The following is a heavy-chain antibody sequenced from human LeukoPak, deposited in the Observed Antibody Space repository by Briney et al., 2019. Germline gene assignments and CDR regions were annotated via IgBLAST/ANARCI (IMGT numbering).Heavy chain of an antibody. J-gene: IGHJ4*02. CDR1: GFTFSSYW. V-gene: IGHV3-74*01. D-gene: IGHD5-18*01. Sequence: GGSLRLSCSASGFTFSSYWMHWVRQAPGKGLVWVSRINSDGSSTSYADSVKGRFTISRDNAKNTLYLQMNSLRAEDTAVYYCARGGCSTYSYGPKFSYYFDYWGQGTLVTVSS. CDR3: ARGGCSTYSYGPKFSYYFDY. CDR2: INSDGSST.